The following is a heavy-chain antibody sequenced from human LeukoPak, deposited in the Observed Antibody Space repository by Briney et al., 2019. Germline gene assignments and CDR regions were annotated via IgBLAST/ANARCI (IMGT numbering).Heavy chain of an antibody. V-gene: IGHV4-38-2*02. J-gene: IGHJ4*02. CDR2: IYHSGST. D-gene: IGHD6-13*01. Sequence: PSETLSLTCTVSGYSINSGYYWGWIRQPPGKGLEWIGSIYHSGSTYYNPSLKSRVTISVDTSKNQFSLKLSSVTAADTAVYYCARRYSSSMHYDYWGQGTLVTVSS. CDR3: ARRYSSSMHYDY. CDR1: GYSINSGYY.